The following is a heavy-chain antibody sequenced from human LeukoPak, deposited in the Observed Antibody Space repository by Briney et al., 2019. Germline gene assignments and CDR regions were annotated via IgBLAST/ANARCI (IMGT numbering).Heavy chain of an antibody. V-gene: IGHV3-21*01. CDR2: ISSSSSYI. CDR3: ARDGGYNWNHIDY. CDR1: GFTFSSYS. Sequence: GSLRLSCAASGFTFSSYSMNWVRQAPGKGLEWVSSISSSSSYIYYADSVKGRFTISRDNAKNSLYLQMNSLRAEDTAVYYCARDGGYNWNHIDYSGQGTLVTVSS. J-gene: IGHJ4*02. D-gene: IGHD1-14*01.